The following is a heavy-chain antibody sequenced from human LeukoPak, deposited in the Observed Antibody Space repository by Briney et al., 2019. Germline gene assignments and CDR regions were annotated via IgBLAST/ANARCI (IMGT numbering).Heavy chain of an antibody. V-gene: IGHV4-30-4*08. Sequence: PSENLSLTCTVSGGSISSGDYYWSWIRQPPGKGLEWIGYIYYSGSTYYNPSLKSRVTISVDTSKNQFSLKLSSVTAADTAVYYCAREYYYDSSGYYLRYFDLWGRGTLVTVSS. J-gene: IGHJ2*01. CDR3: AREYYYDSSGYYLRYFDL. D-gene: IGHD3-22*01. CDR2: IYYSGST. CDR1: GGSISSGDYY.